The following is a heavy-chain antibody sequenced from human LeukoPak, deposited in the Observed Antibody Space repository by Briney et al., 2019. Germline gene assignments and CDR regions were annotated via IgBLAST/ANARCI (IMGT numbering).Heavy chain of an antibody. CDR3: ARGYCSGGSCYQFDY. V-gene: IGHV3-21*01. CDR1: GFTFSSYS. D-gene: IGHD2-15*01. CDR2: ISSSSSYI. J-gene: IGHJ4*02. Sequence: GGSLRLSCAASGFTFSSYSMNWVRKAPGEGLEWVSSISSSSSYIYYADSVKGRFTISRDNAKNSLYLQMNSLRAEDTAVYYCARGYCSGGSCYQFDYWGQGTLVTVSS.